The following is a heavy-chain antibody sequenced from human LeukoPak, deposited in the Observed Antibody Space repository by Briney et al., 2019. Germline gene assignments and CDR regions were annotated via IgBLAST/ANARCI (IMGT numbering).Heavy chain of an antibody. CDR1: GYTFTGYY. J-gene: IGHJ3*02. V-gene: IGHV1-2*02. CDR3: ARGRGRSSPGDSLRTVGYAFDI. Sequence: ASVKVSCKASGYTFTGYYMHWVRQAPGQGLEWMGWINPNSGGTNYAQKFQGRVTMTRDTSISTAYMELSRLRSDDTAVYYCARGRGRSSPGDSLRTVGYAFDIWGQGTMVTVSS. D-gene: IGHD2-21*01. CDR2: INPNSGGT.